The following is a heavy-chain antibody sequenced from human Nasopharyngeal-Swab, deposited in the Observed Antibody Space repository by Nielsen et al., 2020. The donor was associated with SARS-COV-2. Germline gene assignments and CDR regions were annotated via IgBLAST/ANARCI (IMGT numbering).Heavy chain of an antibody. V-gene: IGHV7-4-1*02. J-gene: IGHJ6*02. Sequence: AARLLVGWLGWINTNTGNPTYAQGFTGRFVFSLDTSVSTAYLQISSLKAEDTAVYYCARVRDAYYDFWSGYGMDVWGQGTTVTVSS. CDR3: ARVRDAYYDFWSGYGMDV. D-gene: IGHD3-3*01. CDR2: INTNTGNP.